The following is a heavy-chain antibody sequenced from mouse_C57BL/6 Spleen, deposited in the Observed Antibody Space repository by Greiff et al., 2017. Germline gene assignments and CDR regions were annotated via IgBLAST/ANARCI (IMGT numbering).Heavy chain of an antibody. CDR1: GYTFTSYW. Sequence: QVQLQQPGAELVRPGSSVKLSCKASGYTFTSYWMDWVKQRPGQGLEWIGNIYPSDSETHYNQKFKDKATLTVDKSSSTAYMQLSSLTSEDSAVYYCARFDYDVYWGQGTTLTVSS. CDR2: IYPSDSET. J-gene: IGHJ2*01. CDR3: ARFDYDVY. D-gene: IGHD2-4*01. V-gene: IGHV1-61*01.